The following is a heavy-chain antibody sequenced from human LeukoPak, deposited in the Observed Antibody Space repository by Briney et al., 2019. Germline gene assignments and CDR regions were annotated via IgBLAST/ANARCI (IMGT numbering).Heavy chain of an antibody. D-gene: IGHD6-19*01. CDR3: ARAPHGSGCDY. J-gene: IGHJ4*02. CDR1: GDSVSSNSAT. V-gene: IGHV6-1*01. CDR2: TYYRSKWYN. Sequence: SQTLSLTCTISGDSVSSNSATWIWIRQSPSRGLEWLGRTYYRSKWYNDYGLSVKSRIAVNPDTSKNQFSLQLNSVTPEDTAVYYCARAPHGSGCDYWSQGALVTVSS.